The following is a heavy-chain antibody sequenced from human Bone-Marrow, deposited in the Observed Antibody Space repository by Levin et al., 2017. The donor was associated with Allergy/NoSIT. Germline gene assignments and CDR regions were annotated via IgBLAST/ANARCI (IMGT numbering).Heavy chain of an antibody. D-gene: IGHD1-14*01. CDR1: GFTFDDYA. J-gene: IGHJ3*02. V-gene: IGHV3-9*01. CDR2: ISWNSGSI. Sequence: PGGSLRLSCAASGFTFDDYAMHWVRQAPGKGLEWVSGISWNSGSIGYADSVKGRFTISRDNAKNSLYLQMNSLRAEDTALYYCAKAFNRRIGAFDIWGQGTMVTVSS. CDR3: AKAFNRRIGAFDI.